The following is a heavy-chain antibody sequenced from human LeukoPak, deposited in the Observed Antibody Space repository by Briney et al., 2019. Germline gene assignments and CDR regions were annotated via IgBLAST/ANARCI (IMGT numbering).Heavy chain of an antibody. V-gene: IGHV5-51*01. J-gene: IGHJ4*02. CDR3: ARSVGATPLDY. CDR1: GYSFPIYW. D-gene: IGHD1-26*01. Sequence: GESLKISCKGSGYSFPIYWIAWVRQMPGKGLEWMGIIYPGDSDTRYSPSFQGQVTISADKSISTAYPQWSSLTASDTAMYYCARSVGATPLDYWGQGTPVTVSS. CDR2: IYPGDSDT.